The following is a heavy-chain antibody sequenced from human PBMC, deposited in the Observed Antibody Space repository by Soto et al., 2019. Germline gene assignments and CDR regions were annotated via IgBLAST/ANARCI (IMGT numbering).Heavy chain of an antibody. V-gene: IGHV1-18*01. D-gene: IGHD3-3*01. J-gene: IGHJ4*02. CDR3: AREGPRGYYDFWGGYPYY. CDR1: GYTFTSYG. Sequence: QVQLVQSGAEVKKPGASVKVSCKASGYTFTSYGISWVRQAPGQGLEWMGWISAYNGNTNYAQKLKGRVTMTTDTSTSTAYMELRSLRSDDTAVYYCAREGPRGYYDFWGGYPYYWGQGTLVTVSS. CDR2: ISAYNGNT.